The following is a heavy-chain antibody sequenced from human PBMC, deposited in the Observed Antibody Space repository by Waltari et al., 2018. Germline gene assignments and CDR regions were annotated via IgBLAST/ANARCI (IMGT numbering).Heavy chain of an antibody. D-gene: IGHD3-22*01. CDR3: ARGPPITMIAERGFDY. V-gene: IGHV1-69*02. J-gene: IGHJ4*02. CDR2: IIPILGIA. Sequence: QVQLVQSGAEVKKPGSSVKVSCKASGGTFSSYTISWVRQAPGQGLEWMGRIIPILGIANYSQKFQGRVTITADKSTSTAYMELSSLRSEDTAVYYCARGPPITMIAERGFDYWGQGTLVTVSS. CDR1: GGTFSSYT.